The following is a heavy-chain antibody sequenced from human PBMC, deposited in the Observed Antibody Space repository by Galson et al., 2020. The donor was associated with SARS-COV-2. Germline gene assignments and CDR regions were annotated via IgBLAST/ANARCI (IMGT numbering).Heavy chain of an antibody. J-gene: IGHJ4*02. CDR3: ASPGGWCFGGVWSSDH. Sequence: GGSLRLSCAASGFTFSSYWMHWVRQAPGKGLVWVSRINGDGSRTSYADAVKGRFTISRDNAKNTLYLQMNNLRAEDTAMYYCASPGGWCFGGVWSSDHWGKGTLVTVSS. CDR2: INGDGSRT. D-gene: IGHD2-8*02. CDR1: GFTFSSYW. V-gene: IGHV3-74*01.